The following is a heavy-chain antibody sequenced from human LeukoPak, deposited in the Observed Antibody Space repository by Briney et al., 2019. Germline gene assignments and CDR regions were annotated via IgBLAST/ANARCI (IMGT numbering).Heavy chain of an antibody. V-gene: IGHV1-69-2*01. D-gene: IGHD2-2*01. J-gene: IGHJ4*02. CDR1: GSTVTDYY. Sequence: ASVKVSCKASGSTVTDYYIHWVQQAPGKGLEWMGRVDPEEGETIHADRFQGRLIITADTFTDTAYMELSSLRSEDTAVYFCATSPSIPAAPNDYWGQGTLVTVSS. CDR3: ATSPSIPAAPNDY. CDR2: VDPEEGET.